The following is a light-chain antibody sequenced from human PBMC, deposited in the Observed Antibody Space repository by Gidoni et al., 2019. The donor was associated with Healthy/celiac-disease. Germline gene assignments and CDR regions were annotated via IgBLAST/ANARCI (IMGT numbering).Light chain of an antibody. J-gene: IGKJ5*01. V-gene: IGKV1-39*01. Sequence: DSQMTQSPSSLSASVGDRVTITCRASQSISSYLNWYQQKPGNAPQLLIYAASSLQSGVPSRFSCSGSGTDFTLTISSLQPEDFATYFCQQSYSTPSITFVQGTRLEIK. CDR3: QQSYSTPSIT. CDR1: QSISSY. CDR2: AAS.